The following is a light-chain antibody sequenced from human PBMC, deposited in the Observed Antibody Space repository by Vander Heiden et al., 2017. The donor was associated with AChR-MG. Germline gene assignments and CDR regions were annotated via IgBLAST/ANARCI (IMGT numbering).Light chain of an antibody. CDR1: SRDVGGYKY. CDR3: CSYAGSYSYV. Sequence: QPALPHPRSLSGSPGPSVTISCTGSSRDVGGYKYVSGYQQHPGKAPKHMIYGVSEPPSGVPDRFSGSKSGNTASLTISGLQAEDEAYYYCCSYAGSYSYVFGTGTKVTVL. CDR2: GVS. V-gene: IGLV2-11*01. J-gene: IGLJ1*01.